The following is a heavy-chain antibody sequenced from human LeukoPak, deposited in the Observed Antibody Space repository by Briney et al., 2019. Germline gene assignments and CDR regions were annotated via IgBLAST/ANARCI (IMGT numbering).Heavy chain of an antibody. CDR2: MNPNTGNT. CDR1: GYTFSSYG. CDR3: VRDGEGVAISVNYWFDP. D-gene: IGHD3-10*01. Sequence: ASVKVSCKASGYTFSSYGITWVRQAPGQGLEWMGWMNPNTGNTGYAQKFQGRVTMTRDTSTSTAYMELRDLRSEDTAVYYCVRDGEGVAISVNYWFDPWGQGTLVTVSS. V-gene: IGHV1-8*02. J-gene: IGHJ5*02.